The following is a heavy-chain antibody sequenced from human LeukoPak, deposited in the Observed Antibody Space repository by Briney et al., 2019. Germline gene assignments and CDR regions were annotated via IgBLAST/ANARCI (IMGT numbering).Heavy chain of an antibody. CDR3: GILTLSPG. D-gene: IGHD2-8*01. Sequence: GGSLRLSCAASGFSFSTYWMHWVRQAAGKGLVWVSYISYDGHNTNYADYVKGRFTISRDNAKNTLYLQMNSLRVEDTAVYYCGILTLSPGWGQGTLVTVSS. CDR2: ISYDGHNT. V-gene: IGHV3-74*01. CDR1: GFSFSTYW. J-gene: IGHJ4*02.